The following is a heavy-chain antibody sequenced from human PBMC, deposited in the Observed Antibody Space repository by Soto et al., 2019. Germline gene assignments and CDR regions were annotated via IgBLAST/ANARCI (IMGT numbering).Heavy chain of an antibody. D-gene: IGHD6-19*01. CDR1: GGSFSGYY. CDR2: INQSGST. V-gene: IGHV4-34*01. Sequence: QVQLQQWGAGLLKPSETLSLTCAVYGGSFSGYYWSWIRHPPGKGLEWIGAINQSGSTNYNPSLKSRVTISVDTSKNQFSLKLSSVTAADTAVYYCARGLAVAGTSYNWFDPWGQGTLVTVSS. CDR3: ARGLAVAGTSYNWFDP. J-gene: IGHJ5*02.